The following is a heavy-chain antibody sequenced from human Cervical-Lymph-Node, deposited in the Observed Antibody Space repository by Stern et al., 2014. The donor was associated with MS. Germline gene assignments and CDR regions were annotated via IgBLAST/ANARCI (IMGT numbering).Heavy chain of an antibody. CDR3: ARAVPLTVAGQCCAFDI. CDR2: IYTGGIT. J-gene: IGHJ3*02. V-gene: IGHV3-53*01. D-gene: IGHD6-19*01. CDR1: GFIVSSSY. Sequence: EVQLVESGGGLIQPGGSLRLSCAASGFIVSSSYMTWVRQAPGKGLEWVSLIYTGGITYYADSVKGRLTISRDNSKNTLYLQMNSLRAEDTAVYYCARAVPLTVAGQCCAFDIWGQGTMVTVSS.